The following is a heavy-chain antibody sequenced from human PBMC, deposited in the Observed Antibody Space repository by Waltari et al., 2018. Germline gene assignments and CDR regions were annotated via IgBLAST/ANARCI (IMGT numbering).Heavy chain of an antibody. D-gene: IGHD2-2*01. Sequence: QVQLVQSGSELKKPGASVKISCKASGYILTSYAINWVRQAPGQGLELMGGIITSTGNPTYAQGFTGRFVFSLDTSVSTAYLEINNLKAEDTAVYYCTRKVVPAATIVVNWFDPWGQGTLVTVSS. CDR3: TRKVVPAATIVVNWFDP. V-gene: IGHV7-4-1*02. CDR2: IITSTGNP. CDR1: GYILTSYA. J-gene: IGHJ5*02.